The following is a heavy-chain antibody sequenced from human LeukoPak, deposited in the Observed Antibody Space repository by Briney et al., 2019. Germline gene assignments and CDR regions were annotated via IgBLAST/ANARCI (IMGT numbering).Heavy chain of an antibody. V-gene: IGHV4-31*03. CDR2: IYYSGST. D-gene: IGHD3-16*01. Sequence: SETLSLTCTVSGGSISSGGYYWRWIRQHPGKGLEWIGYIYYSGSTYYNPSLKSRVTISVDRSKNQFSLKLSSVTAADTAVYYCARILGEGGADAFDIWGQGTMVTVSS. CDR3: ARILGEGGADAFDI. CDR1: GGSISSGGYY. J-gene: IGHJ3*02.